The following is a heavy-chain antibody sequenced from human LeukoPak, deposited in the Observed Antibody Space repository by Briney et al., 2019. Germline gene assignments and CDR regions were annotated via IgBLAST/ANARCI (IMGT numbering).Heavy chain of an antibody. Sequence: SEALSLTCTASGGSISSSSYYWGWIRQPPGKGLEWIGSIYYSGSTYYNPSLKSRVTISVDTSKNQFSLKLSSVTAADTAVYYCAGQAYDYVWGSYRYSSPWGQGTLVTVSS. V-gene: IGHV4-39*01. J-gene: IGHJ5*02. CDR3: AGQAYDYVWGSYRYSSP. CDR1: GGSISSSSYY. D-gene: IGHD3-16*02. CDR2: IYYSGST.